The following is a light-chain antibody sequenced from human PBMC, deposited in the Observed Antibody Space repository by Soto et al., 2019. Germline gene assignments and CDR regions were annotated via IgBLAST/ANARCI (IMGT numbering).Light chain of an antibody. CDR3: QKYYSTQIT. CDR2: WAP. V-gene: IGKV4-1*01. Sequence: DTVMTQSSDSVPLIVGESAPPSCRSIQRLLYRSNNKNYLAWYQQKPGQPPKVVIYWAPTRESRVNDQFSGSGSGTDFTLTRRSLQAEDVAVYYCQKYYSTQITFGKRTRREVK. CDR1: QRLLYRSNNKNY. J-gene: IGKJ5*01.